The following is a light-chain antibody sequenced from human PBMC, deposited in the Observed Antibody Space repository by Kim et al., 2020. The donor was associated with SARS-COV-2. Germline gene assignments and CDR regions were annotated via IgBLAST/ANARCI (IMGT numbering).Light chain of an antibody. CDR3: QSVDSSGTYRV. CDR1: ALPKQY. CDR2: KDS. V-gene: IGLV3-25*03. Sequence: SYELTQPPSVSVSPGQTARITCSGDALPKQYAYWYQQKPGQAPVLVIYKDSERPSGIPERFSGSSSGTTVTLTISGVQAEDEADYYCQSVDSSGTYRVFG. J-gene: IGLJ3*02.